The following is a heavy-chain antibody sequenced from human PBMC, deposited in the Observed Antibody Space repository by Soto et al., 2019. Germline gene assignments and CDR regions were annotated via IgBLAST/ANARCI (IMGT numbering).Heavy chain of an antibody. CDR2: ISGSGGST. D-gene: IGHD1-26*01. CDR1: GFTFSSYA. CDR3: ARRGSGSDYDY. V-gene: IGHV3-23*01. Sequence: EVQLLESGGGLVQPGGSLRLSCAASGFTFSSYAMRWVRQAPGKGLEWVLAISGSGGSTYYADSVKGRFTISRDNSKNTLSLQMNSLSAEDTAVYYCARRGSGSDYDYWGQGTLVTVSS. J-gene: IGHJ4*02.